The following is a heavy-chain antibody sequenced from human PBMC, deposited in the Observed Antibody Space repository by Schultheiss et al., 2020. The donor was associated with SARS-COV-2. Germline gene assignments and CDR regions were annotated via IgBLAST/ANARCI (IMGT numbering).Heavy chain of an antibody. CDR2: ISSSSSTI. CDR3: AKEYGSGSPDAFDI. D-gene: IGHD3-10*01. Sequence: GGSLRLSCAASGFTFSSYWMHWVRQAPGKGLEWVSYISSSSSTIYYADSVKGRFTISRDNAKNTLYLQMNSLRAEDTAVYYCAKEYGSGSPDAFDIWGQGTMVTVSS. J-gene: IGHJ3*02. V-gene: IGHV3-48*04. CDR1: GFTFSSYW.